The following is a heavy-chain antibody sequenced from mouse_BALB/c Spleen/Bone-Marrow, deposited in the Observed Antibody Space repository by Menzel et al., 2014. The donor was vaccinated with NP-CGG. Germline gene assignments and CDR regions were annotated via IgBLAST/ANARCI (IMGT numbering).Heavy chain of an antibody. V-gene: IGHV5-6-4*01. Sequence: VHLVESGGGLVKPGGSLKLSCSASGFTFSSSIMSWVRQTPEKRLEWVATISTGGTYTYYPDSVKGRFTISRDNAKNTLYLQMSSLKSEDTAMYYCSRGYGNCFDYWGQGTTLTVSS. CDR3: SRGYGNCFDY. CDR2: ISTGGTYT. D-gene: IGHD2-10*02. CDR1: GFTFSSSI. J-gene: IGHJ2*01.